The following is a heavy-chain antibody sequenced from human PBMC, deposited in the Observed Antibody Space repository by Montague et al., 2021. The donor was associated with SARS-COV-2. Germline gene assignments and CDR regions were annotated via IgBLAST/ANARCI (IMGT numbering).Heavy chain of an antibody. Sequence: SDTLSLTCSVSGGSITDRTYYWGCIRQSPGKGLEWIGAINYSGTTYYNPSLKSRVTISLDTAKNQFSLKMTSVTAADTAVYYCARHWGIAAAGNRGQGTLVTVSS. D-gene: IGHD6-13*01. V-gene: IGHV4-39*01. CDR2: INYSGTT. CDR3: ARHWGIAAAGN. J-gene: IGHJ4*02. CDR1: GGSITDRTYY.